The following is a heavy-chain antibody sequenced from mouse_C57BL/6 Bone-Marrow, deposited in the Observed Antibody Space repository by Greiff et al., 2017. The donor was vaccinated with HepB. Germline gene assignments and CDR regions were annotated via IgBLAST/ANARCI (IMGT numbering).Heavy chain of an antibody. CDR2: IDPENGDT. D-gene: IGHD1-1*01. V-gene: IGHV14-4*01. Sequence: VQLQQSGAELVRPGASVKLSCTASGFNIKDDYMHWVKQRPEQGLEWIGWIDPENGDTEYASKFQGKATITADTSSNTAYLQLSSLTSEDTAVYYCTTSGSSGGSYWGQGTTLTVSS. CDR1: GFNIKDDY. J-gene: IGHJ2*01. CDR3: TTSGSSGGSY.